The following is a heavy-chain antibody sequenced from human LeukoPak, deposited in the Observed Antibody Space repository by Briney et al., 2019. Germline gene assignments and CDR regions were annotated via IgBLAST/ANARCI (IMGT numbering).Heavy chain of an antibody. CDR3: ARDRKQWLRGPFDP. J-gene: IGHJ5*02. V-gene: IGHV4-38-2*02. CDR1: GYSISSGYY. D-gene: IGHD6-19*01. CDR2: IYHSGST. Sequence: SEALSLTCTVSGYSISSGYYWGWIRQPPGKGLEWIGSIYHSGSTYYNPSLKSRVTISVDTPKNQFSLKLSSVTAADTAVYYCARDRKQWLRGPFDPWGQGTLVTVSS.